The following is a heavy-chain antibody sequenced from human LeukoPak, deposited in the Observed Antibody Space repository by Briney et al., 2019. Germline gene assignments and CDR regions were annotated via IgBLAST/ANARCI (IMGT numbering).Heavy chain of an antibody. CDR2: IIPILTLV. Sequence: SVKVSCKASGGTFSSSAITWVQQAPGQGLEWMGRIIPILTLVNYAQKFQGRVTITADKSTSTAYMELSSLRSEDTAVYYCARDFYDSRGYFPDYWGPGTLVTVSS. CDR1: GGTFSSSA. D-gene: IGHD3-22*01. J-gene: IGHJ4*02. CDR3: ARDFYDSRGYFPDY. V-gene: IGHV1-69*04.